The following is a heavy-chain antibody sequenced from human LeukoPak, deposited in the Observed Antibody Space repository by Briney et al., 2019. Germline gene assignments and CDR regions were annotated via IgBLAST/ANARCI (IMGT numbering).Heavy chain of an antibody. V-gene: IGHV1-2*02. CDR3: ARDPVDIVATRSWFDP. CDR1: GYTFTGYY. Sequence: ASVKVSCKASGYTFTGYYMHWVRQAPGQGLEWMEWINPNSGGTNYAQKFQGRVTMTRDTPISTAYMELSRLRSDDTAVYYCARDPVDIVATRSWFDPWGQGTLVTVSS. D-gene: IGHD5-12*01. CDR2: INPNSGGT. J-gene: IGHJ5*02.